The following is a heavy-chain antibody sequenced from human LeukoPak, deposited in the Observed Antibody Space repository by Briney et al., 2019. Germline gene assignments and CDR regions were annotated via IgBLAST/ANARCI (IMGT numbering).Heavy chain of an antibody. CDR2: IYSGGST. CDR3: ARGDYGDYPIGY. CDR1: GFTVSSNY. Sequence: GGSLRLSCAASGFTVSSNYMSWVRQAPGKGLEWVSVIYSGGSTYYADSVKGRFTISRDNTKNTLYLQMNSLRAEDTAVYYCARGDYGDYPIGYWGQGTLVTVSS. J-gene: IGHJ4*02. D-gene: IGHD4-17*01. V-gene: IGHV3-66*02.